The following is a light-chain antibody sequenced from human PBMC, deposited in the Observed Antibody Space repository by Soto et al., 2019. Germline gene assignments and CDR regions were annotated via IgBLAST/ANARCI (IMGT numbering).Light chain of an antibody. Sequence: DIQMSQSPSTLSASVGDRVTIACRASQSISSWLAWYQQKPGKAPKLLIYKASSLESGIPSRFSGSGSRTEFTLTTSSLQPDDFATYYCQQYTSYPWTFGQGTKVEIK. CDR2: KAS. CDR3: QQYTSYPWT. V-gene: IGKV1-5*03. J-gene: IGKJ1*01. CDR1: QSISSW.